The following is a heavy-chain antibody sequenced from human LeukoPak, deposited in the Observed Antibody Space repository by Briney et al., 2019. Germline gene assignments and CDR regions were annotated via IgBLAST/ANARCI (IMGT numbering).Heavy chain of an antibody. Sequence: GGSLRLSCAASGFTFSSYGMHWVRQAPGKGLEWVAVIWYDGSNKYYADSVKGRFTISRDNSKNTLYLQMNSLRDEDTAVYYCARDNDYVWGSYKHFFDYWGQGTLVTVSS. V-gene: IGHV3-33*01. CDR3: ARDNDYVWGSYKHFFDY. D-gene: IGHD3-16*01. CDR1: GFTFSSYG. J-gene: IGHJ4*02. CDR2: IWYDGSNK.